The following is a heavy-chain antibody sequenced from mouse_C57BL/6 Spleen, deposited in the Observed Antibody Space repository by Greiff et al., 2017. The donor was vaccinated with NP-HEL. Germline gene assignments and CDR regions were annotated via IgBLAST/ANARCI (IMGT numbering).Heavy chain of an antibody. CDR2: IDPSNSET. CDR3: ARGRNGNYVEFAY. CDR1: GYTFTSYW. V-gene: IGHV1-52*01. D-gene: IGHD2-1*01. J-gene: IGHJ3*01. Sequence: VQLQQPGAELVRPGSSVKLSCKASGYTFTSYWMHWVKQRPIHGLEWIGNIDPSNSETHYNQKFKDKATLTVDKSSSTAYMQLSSLTSEDSAVYYCARGRNGNYVEFAYWGQGTLVTVSA.